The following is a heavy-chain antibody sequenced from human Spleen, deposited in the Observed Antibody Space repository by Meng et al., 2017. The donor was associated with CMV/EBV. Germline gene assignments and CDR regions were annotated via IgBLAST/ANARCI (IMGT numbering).Heavy chain of an antibody. CDR1: YTFTDYF. CDR2: INPKSGGT. Sequence: YTFTDYFIHWVRQAPGQGLEWMGWINPKSGGTNYEKKFQGRVTLTRDTSISTAYMELRRLRSDDTAVYYCARVIRRDFYDSSDYLDYWGQGTLVTVSS. J-gene: IGHJ4*02. D-gene: IGHD3-22*01. CDR3: ARVIRRDFYDSSDYLDY. V-gene: IGHV1-2*02.